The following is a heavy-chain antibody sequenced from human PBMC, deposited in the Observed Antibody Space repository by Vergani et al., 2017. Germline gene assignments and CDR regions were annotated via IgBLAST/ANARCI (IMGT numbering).Heavy chain of an antibody. V-gene: IGHV4-61*02. Sequence: QVQLQESGPGLVKPSQTLSLTCTVSGASINNDFYYWPWIRQPAGKGLEWIGRIYVSGITDYNSSLQSRVSMSVDTSKKQFSLTLTSVTAADTAVYYCARDNKQLRPRAFDLWVQGTMVTVSS. CDR3: ARDNKQLRPRAFDL. CDR1: GASINNDFYY. D-gene: IGHD4-23*01. J-gene: IGHJ3*01. CDR2: IYVSGIT.